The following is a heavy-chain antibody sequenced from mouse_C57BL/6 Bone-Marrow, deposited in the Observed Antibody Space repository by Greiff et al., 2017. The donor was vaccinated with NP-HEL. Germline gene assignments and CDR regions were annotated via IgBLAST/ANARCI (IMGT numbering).Heavy chain of an antibody. J-gene: IGHJ1*03. CDR2: IYPGSGNT. Sequence: QVQLQQSGPELVKPGASVKISCKASGYSFTSYYIHWVKQRPGQGLEWIGWIYPGSGNTKYNEKFKGKATLTADTSSSTAYMQLSSLTSEDSAVYYCASRWLLFYWYFDVWGTGTTVTVSS. CDR1: GYSFTSYY. V-gene: IGHV1-66*01. CDR3: ASRWLLFYWYFDV. D-gene: IGHD2-3*01.